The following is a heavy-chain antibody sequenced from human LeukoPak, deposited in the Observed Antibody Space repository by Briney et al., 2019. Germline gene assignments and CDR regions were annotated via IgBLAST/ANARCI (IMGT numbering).Heavy chain of an antibody. D-gene: IGHD2-2*01. CDR1: GGSFSGYY. CDR3: AREGTAAPYGMDV. Sequence: SETLSLTCAVYGGSFSGYYWSWIRQPPGKGLEWIGETNHSGSTNSNPSLKSRVTISVDTSKNQFSLNLSSVTAADTAVYYCAREGTAAPYGMDVWGKGTTVTVSS. V-gene: IGHV4-34*01. CDR2: TNHSGST. J-gene: IGHJ6*04.